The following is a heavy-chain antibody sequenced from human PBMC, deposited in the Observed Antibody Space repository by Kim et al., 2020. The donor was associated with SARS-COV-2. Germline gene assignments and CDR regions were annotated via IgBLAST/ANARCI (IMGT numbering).Heavy chain of an antibody. Sequence: GGSLRLSCAASGFTFSSYGMHWVRQAPGKGLEWVAVISYDGSNKYYADSVKGRFTISRDNSKNTLYLQMNSLRAEDTAVYYCAKSLRVLEWLSKKTYYYYGMDVWGQGTTVTVSS. D-gene: IGHD3-3*01. CDR2: ISYDGSNK. CDR3: AKSLRVLEWLSKKTYYYYGMDV. V-gene: IGHV3-30*18. J-gene: IGHJ6*02. CDR1: GFTFSSYG.